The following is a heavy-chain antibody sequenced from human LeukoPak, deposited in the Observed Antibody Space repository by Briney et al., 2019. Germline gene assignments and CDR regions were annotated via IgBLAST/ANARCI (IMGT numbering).Heavy chain of an antibody. Sequence: GGSLRLSCAASGFTFSSYAMGWVRQAPGKGLEWVSAISGSGGSTYYADSVKGRFTISRDNSKNTLYLQMNSLRAEDTAVYYCAKGDVDTAMVTRYYGMDVWGQGTTVTVSS. D-gene: IGHD5-18*01. CDR1: GFTFSSYA. V-gene: IGHV3-23*01. CDR2: ISGSGGST. CDR3: AKGDVDTAMVTRYYGMDV. J-gene: IGHJ6*02.